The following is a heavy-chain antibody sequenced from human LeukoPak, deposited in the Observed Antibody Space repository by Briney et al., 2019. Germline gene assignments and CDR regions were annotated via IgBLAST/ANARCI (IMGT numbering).Heavy chain of an antibody. D-gene: IGHD6-19*01. V-gene: IGHV1-69*13. CDR3: ARVAGYSSGWYTNPQYYFDY. J-gene: IGHJ4*02. Sequence: SVKVSCKASGGTFSSYAISWVRQAPGQGLEWMGGIIPIFGTANYAQKFQGRVTITADGSTSTAYMELSSLRSEDTAVYYCARVAGYSSGWYTNPQYYFDYWGQGTLVTVSS. CDR1: GGTFSSYA. CDR2: IIPIFGTA.